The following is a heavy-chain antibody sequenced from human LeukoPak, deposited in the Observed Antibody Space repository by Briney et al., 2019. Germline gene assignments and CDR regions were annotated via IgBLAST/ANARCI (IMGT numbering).Heavy chain of an antibody. CDR2: IYYSGST. D-gene: IGHD3-22*01. V-gene: IGHV4-59*12. CDR3: ARGRRYYDSLDY. Sequence: PSETLSLTCTVSGGSISSYYWSWIRQPPGKGLEWIGYIYYSGSTNYNPSLKSRVTISVDTSKNQFSLKLSSVTAADTAVYYCARGRRYYDSLDYWGQGTLVTVSS. J-gene: IGHJ4*02. CDR1: GGSISSYY.